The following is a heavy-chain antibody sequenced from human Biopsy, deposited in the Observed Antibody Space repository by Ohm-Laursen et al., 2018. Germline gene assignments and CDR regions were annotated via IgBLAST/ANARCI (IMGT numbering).Heavy chain of an antibody. CDR3: AKDLGQVTAAIGY. CDR2: ITWNSGSI. V-gene: IGHV3-9*01. CDR1: GFIFSDYG. D-gene: IGHD2-21*02. Sequence: SLRLPCTASGFIFSDYGMHWVRQAPGKGLEWVSGITWNSGSIGYADSVKGRFSIFRDNAKHSLYLQMNSLRAEDTALYYCAKDLGQVTAAIGYWGQGTLVTVSS. J-gene: IGHJ4*02.